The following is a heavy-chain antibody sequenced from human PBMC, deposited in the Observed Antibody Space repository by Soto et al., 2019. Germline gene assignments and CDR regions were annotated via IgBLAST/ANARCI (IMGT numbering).Heavy chain of an antibody. Sequence: SETLSLTCGVYGGSFSGYYWTWIRQAPGKWLEWIGEINHSGGTNYNSSLKSRVTISVDTSKNQLSLTLYSVTAADTAVYYCARDRQYYQFWSGYQNERPYGMDVWGQGTTVTVSS. CDR3: ARDRQYYQFWSGYQNERPYGMDV. V-gene: IGHV4-34*01. CDR1: GGSFSGYY. D-gene: IGHD3-3*02. J-gene: IGHJ6*02. CDR2: INHSGGT.